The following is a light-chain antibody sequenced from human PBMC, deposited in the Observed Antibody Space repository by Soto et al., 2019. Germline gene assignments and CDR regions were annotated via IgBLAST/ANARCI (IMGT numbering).Light chain of an antibody. Sequence: EIVVPQSPATLSESPGERATLSCRASQSVGNNFAWYQQKPGQAPRLLIFATSTRATGVPARFSGSGSGAECTHTISSLQSEECAVYYCQQYGDWPLTFGGGAKVEIE. CDR1: QSVGNN. CDR3: QQYGDWPLT. CDR2: ATS. J-gene: IGKJ4*01. V-gene: IGKV3-15*01.